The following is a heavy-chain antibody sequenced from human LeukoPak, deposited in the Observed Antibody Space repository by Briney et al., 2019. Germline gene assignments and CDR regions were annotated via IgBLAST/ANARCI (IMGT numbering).Heavy chain of an antibody. D-gene: IGHD3-3*01. CDR3: ARAGVEYYDFWSGRYGMDV. Sequence: SETLSLTCTVSGGSISSYYWSWIRQPAGKGLERIGRIYTSGSTNYNPSLKSRVTMSVDTSKNQFSLKLSSVTAADTAVYYCARAGVEYYDFWSGRYGMDVWGQGTTVTVSS. V-gene: IGHV4-4*07. CDR1: GGSISSYY. CDR2: IYTSGST. J-gene: IGHJ6*02.